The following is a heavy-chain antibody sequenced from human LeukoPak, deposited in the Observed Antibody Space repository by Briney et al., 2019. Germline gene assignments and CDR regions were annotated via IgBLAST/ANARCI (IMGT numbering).Heavy chain of an antibody. CDR2: ITAYNGKT. V-gene: IGHV1-18*01. CDR3: ARGAYNAFDI. Sequence: ASVKVSCKASGYTLTSYGISWVRQAPGQGLEWMGWITAYNGKTNYAQEVQGRVTLTTDTSTSAAYMELRSLRSDDTAVYYCARGAYNAFDIWGQGTMVTVSS. D-gene: IGHD4-11*01. CDR1: GYTLTSYG. J-gene: IGHJ3*02.